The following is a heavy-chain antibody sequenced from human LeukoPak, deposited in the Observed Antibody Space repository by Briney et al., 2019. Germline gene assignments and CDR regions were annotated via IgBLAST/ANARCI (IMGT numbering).Heavy chain of an antibody. CDR2: INPNSGGT. D-gene: IGHD6-13*01. CDR3: AREGLAAAAGIGWFDP. CDR1: GYTFTGYY. J-gene: IGHJ5*02. V-gene: IGHV1-2*02. Sequence: ASVKVSCKASGYTFTGYYMHWVRQAPGQGLEWMGWINPNSGGTNYAQKFRGRVTMTRDTSISTAYMELSRLRSDDTAVYYCAREGLAAAAGIGWFDPWGQGTLVTVSS.